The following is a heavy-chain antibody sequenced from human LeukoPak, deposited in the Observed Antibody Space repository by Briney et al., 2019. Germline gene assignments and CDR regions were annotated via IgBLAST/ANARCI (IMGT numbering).Heavy chain of an antibody. Sequence: GGSLRLSCAASGFTFSSYAMSWVRQAPGKGLEWVSAISGSGGGTYYADSVKGRFTISRDNSKNTLYLQMNSLRAEDTAVYYCAKDRRITMIVVVITGRRYFDYWGQGTLVTVSS. CDR1: GFTFSSYA. J-gene: IGHJ4*02. V-gene: IGHV3-23*01. D-gene: IGHD3-22*01. CDR3: AKDRRITMIVVVITGRRYFDY. CDR2: ISGSGGGT.